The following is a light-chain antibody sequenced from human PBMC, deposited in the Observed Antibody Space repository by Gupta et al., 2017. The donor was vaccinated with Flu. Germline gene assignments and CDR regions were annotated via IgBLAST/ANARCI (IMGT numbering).Light chain of an antibody. Sequence: GDRVPVSCRARQVTYSQLGWYQQKPGKAPKLLIYPASTMQGGVPSRFSGSGSETAFTLTITSLQPEDAATYYCQQADSFPLTFGGGSKVEIK. CDR3: QQADSFPLT. CDR1: QVTYSQ. V-gene: IGKV1-12*01. J-gene: IGKJ4*01. CDR2: PAS.